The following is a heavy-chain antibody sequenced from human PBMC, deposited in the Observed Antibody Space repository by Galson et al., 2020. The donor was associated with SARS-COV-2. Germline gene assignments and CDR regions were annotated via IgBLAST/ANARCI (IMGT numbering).Heavy chain of an antibody. D-gene: IGHD6-13*01. CDR3: ARIQADSSSWPSFDY. Sequence: SAPTLVKPTQTLTLTCTFSGFSLSTSGMCVSWIRQPPGKALEWLAPIDWDDDKYYSPSLKTRPTISKDNSKNQVVLTMTNMDPVDTATYYCARIQADSSSWPSFDYWGQGTLVTVSS. J-gene: IGHJ4*02. CDR1: GFSLSTSGMC. V-gene: IGHV2-70*01. CDR2: IDWDDDK.